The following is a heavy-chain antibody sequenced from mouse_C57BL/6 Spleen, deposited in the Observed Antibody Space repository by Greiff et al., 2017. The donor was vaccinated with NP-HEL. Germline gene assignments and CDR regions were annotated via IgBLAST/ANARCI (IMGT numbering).Heavy chain of an antibody. CDR2: ISYSGST. D-gene: IGHD1-1*01. V-gene: IGHV3-1*01. CDR3: ARDNDYYGSSADWYFDV. CDR1: GYSITSGYD. J-gene: IGHJ1*03. Sequence: EVKLMESGPGMVKPSQSLSLTCTVTGYSITSGYDWHWIRHFPGNKLEWMGYISYSGSTNYNPSLKSRISITHDTSKNHFFLKLNSVTTEDTATYYCARDNDYYGSSADWYFDVWGTGTTVTVSS.